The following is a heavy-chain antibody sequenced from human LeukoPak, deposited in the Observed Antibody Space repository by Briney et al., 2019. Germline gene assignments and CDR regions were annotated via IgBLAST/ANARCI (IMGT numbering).Heavy chain of an antibody. CDR1: GFTFDDFA. D-gene: IGHD6-13*01. J-gene: IGHJ2*01. CDR3: AKVAAAGNWYFDL. V-gene: IGHV3-9*03. Sequence: GRSLRLSCAASGFTFDDFAMHWVRQAPGKGLEWVSGISWSSDSIDYADSVKGRFTISRDNAKNSLYLQMNSLRPEDMALYYCAKVAAAGNWYFDLWGRGTLVTVSS. CDR2: ISWSSDSI.